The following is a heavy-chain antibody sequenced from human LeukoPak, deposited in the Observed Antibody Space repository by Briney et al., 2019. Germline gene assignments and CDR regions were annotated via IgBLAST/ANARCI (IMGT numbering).Heavy chain of an antibody. V-gene: IGHV3-7*03. CDR2: IKQDGAEK. J-gene: IGHJ4*02. Sequence: PGGSLRLSCAASGVTFSTFSMTWVRQAPGKGLEWVASIKQDGAEKYYVDSVKGRFTISRDNAKNSLSLQMDSLRAEDTALYYCARHKYYSFDCWGQGALVTVSS. CDR1: GVTFSTFS. CDR3: ARHKYYSFDC. D-gene: IGHD2/OR15-2a*01.